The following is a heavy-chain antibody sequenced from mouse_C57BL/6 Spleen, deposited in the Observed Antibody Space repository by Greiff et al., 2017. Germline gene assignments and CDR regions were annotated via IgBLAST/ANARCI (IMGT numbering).Heavy chain of an antibody. D-gene: IGHD1-1*01. Sequence: EVQLVESGGGLVKPGGSLKLSCAASGFTFSSYAMSWVRQTPEKRLEWVATISDGGSYTYYPDNVKGRFTISRDNAKNNLYLQMSHLKSEDTAMYYCARDRGTTVGMDYWGQGTSVTVSS. CDR2: ISDGGSYT. V-gene: IGHV5-4*01. CDR3: ARDRGTTVGMDY. J-gene: IGHJ4*01. CDR1: GFTFSSYA.